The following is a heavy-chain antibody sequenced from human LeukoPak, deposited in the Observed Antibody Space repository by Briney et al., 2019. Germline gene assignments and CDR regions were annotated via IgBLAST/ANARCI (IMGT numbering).Heavy chain of an antibody. CDR2: IKQDGSEE. J-gene: IGHJ4*02. D-gene: IGHD1/OR15-1a*01. CDR3: ARGGNMPDY. V-gene: IGHV3-7*01. CDR1: GFTFSTYW. Sequence: PGGSLRLSCAASGFTFSTYWMSWVRQAPGKGLEWVAIIKQDGSEECYVDSVKGRFTISRDNAKNSLYLQMNSLRAEDTAVYYCARGGNMPDYWGQGALVTVSS.